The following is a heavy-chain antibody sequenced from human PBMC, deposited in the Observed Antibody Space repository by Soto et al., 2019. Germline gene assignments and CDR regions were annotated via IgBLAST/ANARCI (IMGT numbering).Heavy chain of an antibody. CDR1: GYTFTSNA. CDR3: ARGFDGSAGY. V-gene: IGHV1-3*01. CDR2: INGGDAHT. J-gene: IGHJ4*02. D-gene: IGHD3-10*01. Sequence: AASVKVSCKASGYTFTSNAIHWMRQAPGQRLEWMGWINGGDAHTLYSQNFQDRVTLSRDTSATTAYMELSSLRSEDTAVYYCARGFDGSAGYWGQGTLVTVS.